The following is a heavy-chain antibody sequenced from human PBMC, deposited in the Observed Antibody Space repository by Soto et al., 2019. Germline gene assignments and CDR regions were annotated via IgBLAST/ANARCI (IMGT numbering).Heavy chain of an antibody. D-gene: IGHD1-26*01. CDR2: ISSSSSTI. CDR3: ARDLGGSDSPAGMDV. V-gene: IGHV3-48*02. J-gene: IGHJ6*02. Sequence: GGSLRLSCAASGFTFSSYSMNWVRQAPGKGLEWVSYISSSSSTIYYADSVKGRFTISRDNAKNSLYLQMISLRDEDTAVYYCARDLGGSDSPAGMDVWGQGTTVTVSS. CDR1: GFTFSSYS.